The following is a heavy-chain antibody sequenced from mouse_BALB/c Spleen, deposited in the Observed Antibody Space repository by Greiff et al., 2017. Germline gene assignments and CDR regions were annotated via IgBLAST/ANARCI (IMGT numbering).Heavy chain of an antibody. CDR2: ISSGGSYT. CDR1: GFTFSSYG. V-gene: IGHV5-6*01. D-gene: IGHD1-1*01. J-gene: IGHJ2*01. Sequence: EVKLVESGGDLVKPGGSLKLSCAASGFTFSSYGMSWVRQTPDKRLEWVATISSGGSYTYYPDSVKGRFTISRDNARNILYLQMSSLRSEDTAMYYCARGPITTVVATDYWGQGTTLTVSS. CDR3: ARGPITTVVATDY.